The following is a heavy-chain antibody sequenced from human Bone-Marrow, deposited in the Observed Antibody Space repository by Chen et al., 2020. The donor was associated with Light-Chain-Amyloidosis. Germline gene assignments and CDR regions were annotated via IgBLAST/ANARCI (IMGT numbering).Heavy chain of an antibody. D-gene: IGHD5-12*01. J-gene: IGHJ4*02. CDR1: GYTFNSYY. Sequence: QVQLVQSGAEVKKPGASVKVSCKASGYTFNSYYMHWVRQAPGQGLEWMGIINPSGGSTSYAQKFQGRVTMTRDTSTSTVYMELSSLRSEDTAVYYCARGGGSTIRRGGPDYWGQGTLVTVSS. V-gene: IGHV1-46*02. CDR2: INPSGGST. CDR3: ARGGGSTIRRGGPDY.